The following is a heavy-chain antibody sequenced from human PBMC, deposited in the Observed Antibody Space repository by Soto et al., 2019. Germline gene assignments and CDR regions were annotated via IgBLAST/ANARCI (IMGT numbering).Heavy chain of an antibody. CDR2: MNPGSGKT. D-gene: IGHD6-13*01. V-gene: IGHV1-8*02. CDR1: GYTFINFD. CDR3: ARMASAGTLNWFDP. J-gene: IGHJ5*02. Sequence: ASVKVSCKASGYTFINFDISWVRQAAGQGLEWLGWMNPGSGKTGYASKFQGRVAMTRDASTGTSHLELSSLTSDDTAVYYCARMASAGTLNWFDPWGQGTLVTVS.